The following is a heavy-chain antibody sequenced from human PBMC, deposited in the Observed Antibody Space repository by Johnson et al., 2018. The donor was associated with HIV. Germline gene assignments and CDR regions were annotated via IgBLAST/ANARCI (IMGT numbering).Heavy chain of an antibody. D-gene: IGHD5-18*01. CDR2: IYSGGRT. CDR1: GFTVSSNY. J-gene: IGHJ3*02. CDR3: AKDVNEWVAWIQLWAPAFDI. V-gene: IGHV3-66*03. Sequence: VESGGGLIQPGGSLRLSCAASGFTVSSNYMSWVRQAPGKGLEWVSLIYSGGRTYYADSVKGRFTISRDNSKNTLYLQMNSLRIEDTAVYYCAKDVNEWVAWIQLWAPAFDIWGQGTMVTVS.